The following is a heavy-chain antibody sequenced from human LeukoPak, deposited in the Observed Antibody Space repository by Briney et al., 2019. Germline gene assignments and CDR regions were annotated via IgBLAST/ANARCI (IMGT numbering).Heavy chain of an antibody. CDR3: ARELGRNAFDI. CDR1: GYTFTDNH. J-gene: IGHJ3*02. V-gene: IGHV1-2*02. CDR2: INPNSGGT. Sequence: GASVKVSCKASGYTFTDNHMYWIRQAPGQGPECMGWINPNSGGTNYAQKFQGRITMTRDTSISTAYMELSRSTSDDTAIYFCARELGRNAFDIWGQGTMVTVSP. D-gene: IGHD7-27*01.